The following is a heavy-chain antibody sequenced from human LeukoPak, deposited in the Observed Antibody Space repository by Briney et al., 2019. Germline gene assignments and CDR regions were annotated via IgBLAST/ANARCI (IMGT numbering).Heavy chain of an antibody. CDR3: ARQQRIRHCSEGVCTEGYYFDY. D-gene: IGHD2-15*01. CDR1: GFAFNMFA. J-gene: IGHJ4*02. CDR2: LSRSGSTT. Sequence: GGSLRLSCAGTGFAFNMFAIDWVRQAPGQGLEWVSGLSRSGSTTNYADSVKGRFTISRDKSQNSVFLQLNSLRPEDTAVYYCARQQRIRHCSEGVCTEGYYFDYWGQGTLVTVSS. V-gene: IGHV3-23*01.